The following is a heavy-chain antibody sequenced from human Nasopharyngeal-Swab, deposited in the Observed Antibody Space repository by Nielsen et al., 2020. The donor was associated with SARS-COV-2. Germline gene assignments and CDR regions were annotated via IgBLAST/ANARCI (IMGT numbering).Heavy chain of an antibody. D-gene: IGHD2-2*01. CDR2: INHSGST. J-gene: IGHJ5*02. V-gene: IGHV4-34*01. CDR1: GGSFSGYY. Sequence: SETLSLTCAVYGGSFSGYYWSWIRQPPGKGLEWIGEINHSGSTNYNPSLKSRVTISVDTPKNQFSLKLSSVTAADTAVYYCARRLKPAAMPGGFDPWGQGTLVTVSS. CDR3: ARRLKPAAMPGGFDP.